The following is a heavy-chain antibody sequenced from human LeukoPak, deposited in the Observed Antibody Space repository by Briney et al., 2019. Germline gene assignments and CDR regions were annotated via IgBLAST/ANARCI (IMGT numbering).Heavy chain of an antibody. CDR2: INSDGGST. V-gene: IGHV3-74*01. Sequence: GGSLRLSCAASGFTFSNYWMHWVRQAPGKGLVWVSRINSDGGSTTYADSVKGRFTISRDNAKNTLYVQMNSLRAEDTAVYYCARPGITAFDIWGQGTMVTVSS. CDR3: ARPGITAFDI. CDR1: GFTFSNYW. D-gene: IGHD3-10*01. J-gene: IGHJ3*02.